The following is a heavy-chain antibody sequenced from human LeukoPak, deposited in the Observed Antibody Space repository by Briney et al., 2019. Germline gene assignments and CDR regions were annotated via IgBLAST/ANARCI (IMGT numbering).Heavy chain of an antibody. CDR1: GGSISSGGYY. D-gene: IGHD3-10*02. CDR3: ARVSGVATYFDY. V-gene: IGHV4-31*11. Sequence: SETLSLTCAVSGGSISSGGYYWSWIRQHPGKGLEWIGYIYYSGSTYYNPSLKSRVTISVDTSKNQFSLKLSSVTAADTAVYYCARVSGVATYFDYWGQGTLVTVSS. CDR2: IYYSGST. J-gene: IGHJ4*02.